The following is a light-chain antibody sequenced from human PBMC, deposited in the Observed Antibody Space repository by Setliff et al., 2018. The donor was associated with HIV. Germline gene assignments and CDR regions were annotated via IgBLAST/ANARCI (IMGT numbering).Light chain of an antibody. CDR2: DVS. Sequence: QSALTQPASVSGSPGQSITISCTGTSSDVGAYNYVSWYQQHPGKAPILMIYDVSNRPSGVSNRFSGSKSGNTASLTISGLQAEDEADYYCSSYTSSYTFVFGTGTKVTVL. CDR3: SSYTSSYTFV. CDR1: SSDVGAYNY. V-gene: IGLV2-14*03. J-gene: IGLJ1*01.